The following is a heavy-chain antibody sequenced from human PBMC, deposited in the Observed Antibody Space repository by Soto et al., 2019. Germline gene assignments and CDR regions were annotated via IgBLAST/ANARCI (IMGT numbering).Heavy chain of an antibody. CDR1: GDSVSSNSAA. J-gene: IGHJ4*02. CDR2: TYYGSKWYN. CDR3: ARDRSPGSSSWYDY. V-gene: IGHV6-1*01. D-gene: IGHD6-13*01. Sequence: PSQTLLLTCAISGDSVSSNSAAWNWIRQSPSRGLEWLGRTYYGSKWYNDYAVSVKGRITINPDTSKNQFSLHLHSVTPEDTTVYYCARDRSPGSSSWYDYWGQGALVTVSS.